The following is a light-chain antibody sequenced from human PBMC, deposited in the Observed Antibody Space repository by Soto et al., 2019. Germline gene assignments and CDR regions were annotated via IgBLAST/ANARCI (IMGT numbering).Light chain of an antibody. V-gene: IGKV3-20*01. J-gene: IGKJ5*01. CDR3: QQFGSSPIT. CDR2: GGS. CDR1: QSVRNSY. Sequence: EIVLTQSPGTLSLSPGERATLSCRASQSVRNSYIAWYQQKPGQAPRLLIYGGSSRATGIPDRFSDSGSGTDFTLTISRLEPEDFAVYYCQQFGSSPITFGQGTRLEIK.